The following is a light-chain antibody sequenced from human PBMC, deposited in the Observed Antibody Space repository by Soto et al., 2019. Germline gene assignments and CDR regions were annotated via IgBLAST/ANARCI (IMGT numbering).Light chain of an antibody. CDR1: QSVSSSY. CDR3: QQYGSSPPTT. V-gene: IGKV3-20*01. Sequence: EIVLTQSPGTLSLSPGERATLSCRASQSVSSSYLAWYQQKPGQAPRLLIYGASSRATGIPDRFSGSGSATAVTLTISRLEPEDFAVYYCQQYGSSPPTTFGGGTKVEIK. J-gene: IGKJ4*01. CDR2: GAS.